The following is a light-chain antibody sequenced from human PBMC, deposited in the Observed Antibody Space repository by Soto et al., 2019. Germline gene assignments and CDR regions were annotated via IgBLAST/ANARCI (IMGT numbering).Light chain of an antibody. CDR1: SSDVGGYNY. CDR2: EVS. Sequence: QSVLPQPASVSGSPGQSITISCNGTSSDVGGYNYVSWYQQHPGKAPKLMIYEVSNRPSGVSKRFSGSKSGNTASLTISGLQAEDEADYYCSSYTSSSTYVFGTGTKVTVL. CDR3: SSYTSSSTYV. J-gene: IGLJ1*01. V-gene: IGLV2-14*01.